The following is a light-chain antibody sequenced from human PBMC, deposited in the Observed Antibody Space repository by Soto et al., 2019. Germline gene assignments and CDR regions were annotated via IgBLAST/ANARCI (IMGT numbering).Light chain of an antibody. CDR2: KAS. CDR3: QQLHSYPRT. J-gene: IGKJ1*01. V-gene: IGKV1-5*03. CDR1: QTISSW. Sequence: QMPQSPSTLSGSVGDRININCRASQTISSWLAWYQQKPGKAPKLLIYKASTLKSGVPSRFSGSGSGTDFTLTISSLQPEDFATYYCQQLHSYPRTFGQGTKVDI.